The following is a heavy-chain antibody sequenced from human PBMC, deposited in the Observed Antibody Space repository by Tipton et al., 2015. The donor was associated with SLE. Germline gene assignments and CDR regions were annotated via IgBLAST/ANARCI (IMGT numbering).Heavy chain of an antibody. Sequence: TLSLTCAVYGGSFSGYYWSWIRQPPGKGLEWIGEINHSGSTNYNPSLKSRVTISVDTSKNQFSLKVSSVTAADTAVYYCARREFLEWLAFDYWGQGTLVTVSS. CDR2: INHSGST. CDR1: GGSFSGYY. CDR3: ARREFLEWLAFDY. D-gene: IGHD3-3*01. J-gene: IGHJ4*02. V-gene: IGHV4-34*01.